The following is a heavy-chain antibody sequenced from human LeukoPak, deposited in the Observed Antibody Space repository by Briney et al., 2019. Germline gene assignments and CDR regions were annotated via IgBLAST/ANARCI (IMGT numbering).Heavy chain of an antibody. CDR3: ARHAEYNSGWHFYLDH. CDR2: VHNVGST. D-gene: IGHD6-19*01. CDR1: GVSTTNGIYY. Sequence: SETLSLTXTVSGVSTTNGIYYWAWIRQSPGTGLEWIGSVHNVGSTYYNLSLRSRVTMSIDTSKNQFSLRLNSVTAADTAVYYCARHAEYNSGWHFYLDHWGQGILVTVSS. J-gene: IGHJ4*02. V-gene: IGHV4-39*01.